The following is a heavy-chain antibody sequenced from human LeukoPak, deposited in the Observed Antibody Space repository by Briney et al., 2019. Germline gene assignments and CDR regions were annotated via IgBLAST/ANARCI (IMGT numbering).Heavy chain of an antibody. J-gene: IGHJ5*02. V-gene: IGHV4-34*01. Sequence: SETLSLTCAVYGGSLSGYYWSWILQPPGKGLEWIGEINHSGSTNYNPSLKSRVTISVDTSKNQFSLKLSSVTAADTAVYYCARKPGYSSSWLNWFDPWGQGTLVTVSS. CDR3: ARKPGYSSSWLNWFDP. CDR1: GGSLSGYY. D-gene: IGHD6-13*01. CDR2: INHSGST.